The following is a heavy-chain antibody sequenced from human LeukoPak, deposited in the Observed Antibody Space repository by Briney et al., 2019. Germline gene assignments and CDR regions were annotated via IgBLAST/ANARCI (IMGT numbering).Heavy chain of an antibody. D-gene: IGHD1-26*01. J-gene: IGHJ4*02. V-gene: IGHV1-2*06. CDR2: INPNSGDT. Sequence: ASVKVSCKASGYTFTGYYMHWVRQAPGQGLEWMGRINPNSGDTNYAQKFQGRVTMTRDTSISTAYMELSRLRSDDTAVYYCARGGYSGSYYRFDYWGQGTLVTVSS. CDR1: GYTFTGYY. CDR3: ARGGYSGSYYRFDY.